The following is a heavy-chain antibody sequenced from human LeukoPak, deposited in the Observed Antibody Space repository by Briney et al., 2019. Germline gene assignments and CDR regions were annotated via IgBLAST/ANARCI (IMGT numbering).Heavy chain of an antibody. CDR3: ARGREVVVAATLPYDY. D-gene: IGHD2-15*01. V-gene: IGHV1-8*03. J-gene: IGHJ4*02. CDR1: GYTFTNYD. CDR2: MNPNSGNT. Sequence: ASVKVSCKASGYTFTNYDVNWVRQATGQGLEWMGWMNPNSGNTGYAQKFQGRVTITRNPSISTAYMELSSLRSEDTAVYYCARGREVVVAATLPYDYWGQGTLVTVSS.